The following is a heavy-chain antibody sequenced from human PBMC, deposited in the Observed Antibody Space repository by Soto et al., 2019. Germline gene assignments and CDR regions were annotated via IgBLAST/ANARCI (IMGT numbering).Heavy chain of an antibody. CDR2: TYYRSKWYN. CDR1: GDSVSSNSAA. V-gene: IGHV6-1*01. CDR3: ARSPRLGESSLDFDY. Sequence: SQTLSLTCAISGDSVSSNSAAWNWIRQSPSRGLGWLGRTYYRSKWYNDYAASVKSRITINPDTSKNQFSLQLNSVTPEDTAVYYCARSPRLGESSLDFDYWGKGTLVNVSA. D-gene: IGHD3-16*02. J-gene: IGHJ4*02.